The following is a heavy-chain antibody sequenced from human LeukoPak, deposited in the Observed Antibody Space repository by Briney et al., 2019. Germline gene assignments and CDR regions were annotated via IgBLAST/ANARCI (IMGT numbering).Heavy chain of an antibody. Sequence: GGSLRLSCAASGFTFSSYAMHWVRQAPGKGLEWVIVVSRDGGTKYYSDSVKGRFTISRDNSENTLYLQMNSLRPEDTAVYYCVREGLGPSFSAWFDPWGHGTLVTVSS. D-gene: IGHD3/OR15-3a*01. V-gene: IGHV3-30*04. CDR3: VREGLGPSFSAWFDP. J-gene: IGHJ5*02. CDR1: GFTFSSYA. CDR2: VSRDGGTK.